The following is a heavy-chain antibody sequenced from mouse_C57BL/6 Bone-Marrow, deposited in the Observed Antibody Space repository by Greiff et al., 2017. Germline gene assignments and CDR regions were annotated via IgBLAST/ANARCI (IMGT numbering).Heavy chain of an antibody. CDR1: GYTFTDYY. CDR2: IYPGSGNT. D-gene: IGHD2-14*01. Sequence: VQLQQSGAELVRPGASVKPSCKASGYTFTDYYINWVKQRPGQGLEWIARIYPGSGNTYYNEKFKGKATLTAEKSSSTAYMQLSSLTSEDSAVYFCARSDRPYWYFDVWGTGTTVTVSS. CDR3: ARSDRPYWYFDV. J-gene: IGHJ1*03. V-gene: IGHV1-76*01.